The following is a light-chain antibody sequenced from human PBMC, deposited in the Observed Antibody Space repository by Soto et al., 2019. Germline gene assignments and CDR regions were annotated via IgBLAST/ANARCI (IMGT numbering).Light chain of an antibody. CDR3: RSYPGSCTSF. Sequence: QSALTQPRSVSGSPGQSVTISCTGTSSDVGGYNYVSWYQQHPGKAPKLVIYDVSKRPSGVPDRFSGSKSGNTASLTISGLQAEDEAAYYCRSYPGSCTSFFGTGTKVTVL. CDR1: SSDVGGYNY. V-gene: IGLV2-11*01. CDR2: DVS. J-gene: IGLJ1*01.